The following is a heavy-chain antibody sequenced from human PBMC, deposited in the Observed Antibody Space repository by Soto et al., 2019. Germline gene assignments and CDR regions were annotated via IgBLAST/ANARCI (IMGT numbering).Heavy chain of an antibody. D-gene: IGHD1-26*01. V-gene: IGHV1-46*01. Sequence: ASVKVSCKASGYTFTSYYMHWLRQAPGQGLEWMGIINPTDGSTSYAQKFQGRVTVTTGTSTSTVDMELSSLRSEDTAVYYCARDGPSGSYYFDYWGQGTVVTVS. CDR3: ARDGPSGSYYFDY. CDR2: INPTDGST. J-gene: IGHJ4*02. CDR1: GYTFTSYY.